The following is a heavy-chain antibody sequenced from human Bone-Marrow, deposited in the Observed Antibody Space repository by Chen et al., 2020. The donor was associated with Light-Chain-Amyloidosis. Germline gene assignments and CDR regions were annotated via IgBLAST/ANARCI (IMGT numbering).Heavy chain of an antibody. CDR1: GFTFSSHG. J-gene: IGHJ2*01. CDR2: IWYDGSKK. D-gene: IGHD2-15*01. Sequence: QVQLVESGGGVVQPGRSLRLPCAASGFTFSSHGMHWVRQAPGKGLEWVAVIWYDGSKKYYAESVKGRFTISRDNSKNTVDLQMNSLRAEDTALFYCARDKGVGTAPFDLWGRGTLVSVSS. CDR3: ARDKGVGTAPFDL. V-gene: IGHV3-33*01.